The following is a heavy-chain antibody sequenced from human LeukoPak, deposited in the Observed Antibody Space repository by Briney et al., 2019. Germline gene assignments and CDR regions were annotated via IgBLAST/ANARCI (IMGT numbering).Heavy chain of an antibody. CDR2: ISYDGSNK. Sequence: GGSLRLSCAASGFTFSSYGMHWVRQAPGKGLEWVAVISYDGSNKYYADSVKGRFTISRDNSKNTLYLQMNSLRAEDTAVYYCVKGDEIYCSSTSCYFSPDYWGQGTLVTVSS. CDR3: VKGDEIYCSSTSCYFSPDY. D-gene: IGHD2-2*01. J-gene: IGHJ4*02. CDR1: GFTFSSYG. V-gene: IGHV3-30*18.